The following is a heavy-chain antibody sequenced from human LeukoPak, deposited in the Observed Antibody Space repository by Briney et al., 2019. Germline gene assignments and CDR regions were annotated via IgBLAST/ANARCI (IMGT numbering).Heavy chain of an antibody. V-gene: IGHV1-46*01. Sequence: ASVKASCKASGYTFTSYYMHWVRQAPGQGLEWMGIINPSGGSTSYAQKFQGRVTMTRDTSTSTVYMELSSLRSEDTAVYYCARARIIVGATYYFDYWGQGTLVTVSS. CDR3: ARARIIVGATYYFDY. D-gene: IGHD1-26*01. J-gene: IGHJ4*02. CDR1: GYTFTSYY. CDR2: INPSGGST.